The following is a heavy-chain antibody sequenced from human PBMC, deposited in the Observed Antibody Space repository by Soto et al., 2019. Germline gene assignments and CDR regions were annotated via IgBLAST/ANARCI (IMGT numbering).Heavy chain of an antibody. D-gene: IGHD3-22*01. CDR1: GITISNYP. V-gene: IGHV3-23*01. CDR2: ISGSGDRT. CDR3: VKDDGGYPSTAPH. Sequence: EVQLLESGGGLVQPGGSLRLSCAASGITISNYPMSWVRQAPGKGLDWVSGISGSGDRTYYADSAKGRFTISKDISKNSLSLQLDNLEVVATSVYLCVKDDGGYPSTAPHWGEGTLVTVSS. J-gene: IGHJ1*01.